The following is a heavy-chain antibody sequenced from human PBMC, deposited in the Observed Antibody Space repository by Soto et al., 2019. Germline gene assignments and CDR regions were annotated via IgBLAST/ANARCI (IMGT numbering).Heavy chain of an antibody. CDR2: IFYNGST. CDR3: ARGGVSADDESDWFDP. J-gene: IGHJ5*02. Sequence: QVPLQEPGPGLVKPSETLSLTCSVSGGSISSPTYYWGWVRRAPGGGPEWIGNIFYNGSTDYNPSLQSRVTISVDTSKNQFSLRLASVTAADTAVYYCARGGVSADDESDWFDPWGHGTLVTVS. D-gene: IGHD3-10*01. CDR1: GGSISSPTYY. V-gene: IGHV4-39*02.